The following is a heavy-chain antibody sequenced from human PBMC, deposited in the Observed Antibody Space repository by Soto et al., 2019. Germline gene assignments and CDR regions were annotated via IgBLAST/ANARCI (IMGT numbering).Heavy chain of an antibody. V-gene: IGHV3-23*01. CDR1: GFTFSSYA. CDR2: ISGSGDST. CDR3: AKGEGGAPLSGYYYRDV. D-gene: IGHD1-26*01. J-gene: IGHJ6*03. Sequence: GGSLRLSCAASGFTFSSYAMSWVRQAPGKGLEWVSAISGSGDSTYYADSVKGRFTISRDNSKNTLYLQMNSLRAEDTAVYYCAKGEGGAPLSGYYYRDVWGKGTTVTVPS.